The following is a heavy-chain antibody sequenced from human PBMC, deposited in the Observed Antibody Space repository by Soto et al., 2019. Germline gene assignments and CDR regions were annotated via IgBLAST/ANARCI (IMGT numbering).Heavy chain of an antibody. V-gene: IGHV4-59*08. CDR1: GGSISSYY. CDR3: ARQDYSNYPYYLDY. CDR2: IYYSGST. Sequence: SETLSLTCTVSGGSISSYYWSWIRQPPGKGLEWIGYIYYSGSTNYNPSLKSRVTISVDTSKNQFSLKLSSVTAADTAVYYCARQDYSNYPYYLDYWGQGTLVTVSS. J-gene: IGHJ4*02. D-gene: IGHD4-4*01.